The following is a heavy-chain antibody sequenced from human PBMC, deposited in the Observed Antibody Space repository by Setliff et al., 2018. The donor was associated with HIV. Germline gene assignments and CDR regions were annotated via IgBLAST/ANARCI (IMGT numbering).Heavy chain of an antibody. CDR2: IFYTGST. V-gene: IGHV4-39*02. CDR3: ASTYYYDSLHFQD. J-gene: IGHJ1*01. D-gene: IGHD3-22*01. Sequence: SETLSLTCSVSGVSTSSSTYYWGWIRQPPGKGLEWIGYIFYTGSTYYNPSLKSRVTISADTSKNHFSLRLSYVTAADTAVYYCASTYYYDSLHFQDWGQGTLVTVS. CDR1: GVSTSSSTYY.